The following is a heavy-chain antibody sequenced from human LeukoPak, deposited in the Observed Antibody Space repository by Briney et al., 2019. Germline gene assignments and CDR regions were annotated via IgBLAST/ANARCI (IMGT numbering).Heavy chain of an antibody. CDR1: GGSFSGYY. D-gene: IGHD2-2*01. Sequence: SETLSLTCAVYGGSFSGYYWSWIRQPPGKGLEWIGEINHSGSTNYNPSLKSRVTISVDTSKNQFSLKLSSVTAADTAVYYCARGPAANRGYYYYYMDVWGKGTTVTVPS. CDR2: INHSGST. CDR3: ARGPAANRGYYYYYMDV. J-gene: IGHJ6*03. V-gene: IGHV4-34*01.